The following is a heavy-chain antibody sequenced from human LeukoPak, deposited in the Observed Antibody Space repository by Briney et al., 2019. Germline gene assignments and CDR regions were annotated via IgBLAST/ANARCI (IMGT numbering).Heavy chain of an antibody. V-gene: IGHV4-34*01. CDR3: ASDYDLRRHDY. CDR2: INHSGST. Sequence: KPSETLSLTCAVYGGSFSGYYWSWIRQPPGKGLEWIGEINHSGSTNYNPSLKSRVTISVDTSKNQFSLKLSSVTAADTAVYYCASDYDLRRHDYWGQGTLVTVSS. J-gene: IGHJ4*02. CDR1: GGSFSGYY. D-gene: IGHD4-17*01.